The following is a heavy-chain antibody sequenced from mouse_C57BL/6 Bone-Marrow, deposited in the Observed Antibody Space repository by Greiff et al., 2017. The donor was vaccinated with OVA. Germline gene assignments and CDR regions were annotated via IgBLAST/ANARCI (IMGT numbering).Heavy chain of an antibody. J-gene: IGHJ3*01. V-gene: IGHV14-3*01. Sequence: VQLQQSVAELVRPGASVKLSCTASGFTITNTYMHWVKQSPEQGLEWIGRIDPANGNTKYAPKFQGRATITAATSSNTAYLQLSSLTSEDTAIYYCARGEGRLAWFAYWGQGTLVTVSA. D-gene: IGHD2-13*01. CDR2: IDPANGNT. CDR3: ARGEGRLAWFAY. CDR1: GFTITNTY.